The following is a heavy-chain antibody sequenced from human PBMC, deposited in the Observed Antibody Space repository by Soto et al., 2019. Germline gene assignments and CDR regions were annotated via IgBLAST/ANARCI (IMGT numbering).Heavy chain of an antibody. Sequence: QVQMVQSGAEVKKPGATVKVSCRASGYSFTTYAITWVRQAPGQGLEWMGWISTSSGITNYAENLQGRVTMTTDASKTTAYMELRSLRSDDSAVYYCARVVSDGAGSEDDEYLQHWGQGSLVIVSS. J-gene: IGHJ1*01. CDR1: GYSFTTYA. CDR2: ISTSSGIT. D-gene: IGHD3-10*01. CDR3: ARVVSDGAGSEDDEYLQH. V-gene: IGHV1-18*04.